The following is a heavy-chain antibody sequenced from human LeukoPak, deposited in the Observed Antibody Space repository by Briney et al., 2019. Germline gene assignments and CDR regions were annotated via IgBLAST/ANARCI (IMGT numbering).Heavy chain of an antibody. CDR3: ARGERGYSYGYVDY. CDR2: INPNSGGT. V-gene: IGHV1-2*02. D-gene: IGHD5-18*01. J-gene: IGHJ4*02. Sequence: ASVKVSCKASGYTFTSYDINWVRQATGQGLEWMGWINPNSGGTNYAQKFQGRVTMTRDTSISTAYMELSRLRSDDTAVYYCARGERGYSYGYVDYWGQGTLVTVSS. CDR1: GYTFTSYD.